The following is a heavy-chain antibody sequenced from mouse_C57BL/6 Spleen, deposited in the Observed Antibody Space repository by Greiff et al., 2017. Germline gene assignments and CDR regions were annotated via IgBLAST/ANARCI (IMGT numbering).Heavy chain of an antibody. CDR3: ARGYYGRMDD. Sequence: EVKLVESGGGLGVPGGSLKLSCAASGFTFSDYGMHWVRQAPEKGLEWVAYISSGSSTIYYADTVKGRFTISRDNAKNTLFLQMTGLRSEDTAMYYCARGYYGRMDDWGQGTSVTVSS. D-gene: IGHD1-1*01. V-gene: IGHV5-17*01. CDR1: GFTFSDYG. CDR2: ISSGSSTI. J-gene: IGHJ4*01.